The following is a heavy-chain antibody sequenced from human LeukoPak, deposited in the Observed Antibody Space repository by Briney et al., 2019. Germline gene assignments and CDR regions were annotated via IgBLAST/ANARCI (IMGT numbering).Heavy chain of an antibody. CDR1: GFTFSSYG. D-gene: IGHD6-19*01. Sequence: GGSLRLSCAASGFTFSSYGMHWVRQAPGKGLEGVAVISYDGSNKYYADSVKGRFTISRDNSKNTLYLQMNSLRAEDTAVYYCAKDGDSSGWYGTYYYYYGMDVWGQGTTVTVCS. J-gene: IGHJ6*02. V-gene: IGHV3-30*18. CDR2: ISYDGSNK. CDR3: AKDGDSSGWYGTYYYYYGMDV.